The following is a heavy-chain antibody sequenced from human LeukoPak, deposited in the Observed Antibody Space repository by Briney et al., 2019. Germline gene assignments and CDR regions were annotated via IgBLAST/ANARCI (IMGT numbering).Heavy chain of an antibody. D-gene: IGHD1-26*01. CDR3: TREPWGAKGAAWGMDV. CDR1: GFTVSSDY. V-gene: IGHV3-53*01. CDR2: IQSGGTT. Sequence: GGSLRLSCAASGFTVSSDYMNWVRQAPGKGLEWVSVIQSGGTTYYADSVKGRFTISRDISKNTLYLQMDSLRAEDTAVYYCTREPWGAKGAAWGMDVWGQGTTVTVSS. J-gene: IGHJ6*02.